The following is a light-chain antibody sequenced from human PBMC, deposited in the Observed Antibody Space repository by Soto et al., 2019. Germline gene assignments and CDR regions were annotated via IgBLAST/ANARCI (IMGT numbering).Light chain of an antibody. Sequence: DIQMTQSPSSLSASVGDRITITCRASQSISRYLNWYQQKPGKPPNLLLYAASNLQSGVPSRFSGSGSGTDFTLTISSLQPEDFATYHCQHSYTSPFTFGPGTKVDIK. V-gene: IGKV1-39*01. CDR3: QHSYTSPFT. CDR2: AAS. J-gene: IGKJ3*01. CDR1: QSISRY.